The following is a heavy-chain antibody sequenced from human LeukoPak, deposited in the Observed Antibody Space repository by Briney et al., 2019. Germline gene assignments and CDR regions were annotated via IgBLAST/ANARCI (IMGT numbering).Heavy chain of an antibody. CDR2: ISYSGRST. CDR1: GFTFESFG. J-gene: IGHJ4*02. D-gene: IGHD6-19*01. Sequence: GGSLRLSCAASGFTFESFGMNWVRQAPGKGLEWVSGISYSGRSTYYTDSVKGRFTISRDNSENTLYLQMNSLRGDDTAVYYCAKDLDGSGVYGGLDYWGQGILVTVSS. V-gene: IGHV3-23*01. CDR3: AKDLDGSGVYGGLDY.